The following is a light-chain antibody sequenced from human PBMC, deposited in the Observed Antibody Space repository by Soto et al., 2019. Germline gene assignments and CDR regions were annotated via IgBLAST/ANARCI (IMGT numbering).Light chain of an antibody. CDR1: QSVSSSY. CDR3: QQYGSSPPIT. Sequence: EIVLPQSPGTLSLSPGERATLSCRASQSVSSSYLAWYQQKPGQAPRLLIYGATSRATGIPDRVSGSGSGTDFTLTISRLEPEDFAVYYCQQYGSSPPITFGQGTRLEIK. J-gene: IGKJ5*01. CDR2: GAT. V-gene: IGKV3-20*01.